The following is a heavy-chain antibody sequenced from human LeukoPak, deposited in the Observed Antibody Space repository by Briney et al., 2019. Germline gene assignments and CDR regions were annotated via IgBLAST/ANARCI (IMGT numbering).Heavy chain of an antibody. CDR1: GGSMSSSSYY. D-gene: IGHD3-3*01. V-gene: IGHV4-39*01. J-gene: IGHJ4*02. Sequence: SETLSLTCTVSGGSMSSSSYYWGWIRQPPGKGLEWIGSIYYSGSTYYNPSLKSRVTISVDTSKNQFSLKLSSVTAADTAVYYCARQRFLEWLSVFDYWGQGTLVTVSS. CDR2: IYYSGST. CDR3: ARQRFLEWLSVFDY.